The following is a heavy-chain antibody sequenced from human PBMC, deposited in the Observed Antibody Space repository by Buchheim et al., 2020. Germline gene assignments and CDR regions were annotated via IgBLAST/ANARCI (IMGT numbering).Heavy chain of an antibody. CDR1: GFTFSTHW. V-gene: IGHV3-7*01. CDR2: IKHDGGDK. Sequence: EVQLVESGGGLVQPGGSLRLSCAASGFTFSTHWMSWVRQAPGKGLEWVANIKHDGGDKYYVDSVKGRFTISRDNARNSLYLQMDSLRVEDTAVYYCARGYDCWSGFPGAQPVDVWGQGTT. CDR3: ARGYDCWSGFPGAQPVDV. J-gene: IGHJ6*02. D-gene: IGHD3-3*01.